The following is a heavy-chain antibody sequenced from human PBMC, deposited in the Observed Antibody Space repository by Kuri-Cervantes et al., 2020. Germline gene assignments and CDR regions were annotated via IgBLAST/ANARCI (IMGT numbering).Heavy chain of an antibody. CDR3: ARSRDGYNRFLDY. V-gene: IGHV1-2*02. Sequence: ASVKVSCKASGYTFTGYYMHWVRQAPGQGLEWMGWINPNSGGTNYAQKFQGRVTMTRNTSISTAYMELSSLRSEDTAVYYCARSRDGYNRFLDYWGQGTLVTVSS. CDR2: INPNSGGT. CDR1: GYTFTGYY. J-gene: IGHJ4*02. D-gene: IGHD5-24*01.